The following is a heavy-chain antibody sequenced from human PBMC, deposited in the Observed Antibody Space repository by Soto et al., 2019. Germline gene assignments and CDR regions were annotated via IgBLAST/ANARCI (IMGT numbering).Heavy chain of an antibody. CDR1: GFILGHYA. V-gene: IGHV3-23*01. Sequence: GRSLRLSCAASGFILGHYAMTWVRQAPGKGLEWISAISGCGDSTYYADAVKGRFTISRDNSKNTLYLQMNSLRFDDTAVYYCPQALDGIDDYFYAMGVWGQGTTVTVSS. D-gene: IGHD1-1*01. CDR3: PQALDGIDDYFYAMGV. CDR2: ISGCGDST. J-gene: IGHJ6*02.